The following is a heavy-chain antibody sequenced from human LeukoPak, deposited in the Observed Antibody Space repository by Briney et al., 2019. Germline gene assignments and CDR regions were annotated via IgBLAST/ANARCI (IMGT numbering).Heavy chain of an antibody. CDR2: ISAYNGNT. J-gene: IGHJ4*02. Sequence: EASVKVSCKASGYTFTSYGISWVRQAPGQGLEWMGWISAYNGNTNYAQKLQGRVTMTTDTSTSTAYMELRSLRSEDTAVYYCARAGAYCGGDCCFDYWGQGTLVTVSS. CDR1: GYTFTSYG. D-gene: IGHD2-21*02. CDR3: ARAGAYCGGDCCFDY. V-gene: IGHV1-18*01.